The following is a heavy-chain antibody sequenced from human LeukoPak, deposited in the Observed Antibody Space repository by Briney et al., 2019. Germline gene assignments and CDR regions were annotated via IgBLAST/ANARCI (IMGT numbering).Heavy chain of an antibody. V-gene: IGHV4-59*01. J-gene: IGHJ3*02. D-gene: IGHD5-24*01. Sequence: SETLSHTCTVSGGSISSYYWSWIRQPPGKGLEWIGYIYYSGSTNYNPSLKSRVTISVDTSKNQFSLKLSSVTAADTAVYYCASRDGYNFDAFDIWGQGTMVTVSS. CDR2: IYYSGST. CDR3: ASRDGYNFDAFDI. CDR1: GGSISSYY.